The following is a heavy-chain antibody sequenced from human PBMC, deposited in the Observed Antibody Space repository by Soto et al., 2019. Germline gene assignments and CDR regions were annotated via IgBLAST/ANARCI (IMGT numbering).Heavy chain of an antibody. CDR2: IYPGDSGT. V-gene: IGHV5-51*01. CDR3: ARVGYCGGGTCYAGGPFDY. Sequence: GESLKISCKGSGYSFTTYWIAWVRQMPGKGLEWMGIIYPGDSGTTYSPSFQGQVTISADKSISTAYLQWSSLKASDTAMYYCARVGYCGGGTCYAGGPFDYWGQGTLVTVSS. CDR1: GYSFTTYW. J-gene: IGHJ4*02. D-gene: IGHD2-15*01.